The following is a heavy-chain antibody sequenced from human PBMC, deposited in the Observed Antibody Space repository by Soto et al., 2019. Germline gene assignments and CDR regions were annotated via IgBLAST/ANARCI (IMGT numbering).Heavy chain of an antibody. Sequence: QVQLVQSGTEVKKPGASVKVSCKASGYTFTNYGISWVRQAPGQGLEWLAWINTYNGHTNYAQKLQGRVTLTTDTSTSTAYMELRSLRSDDTAVYYCARDLLCSSRSTVRFDIWGQGTMVTVSS. CDR2: INTYNGHT. D-gene: IGHD6-13*01. V-gene: IGHV1-18*01. CDR3: ARDLLCSSRSTVRFDI. J-gene: IGHJ3*02. CDR1: GYTFTNYG.